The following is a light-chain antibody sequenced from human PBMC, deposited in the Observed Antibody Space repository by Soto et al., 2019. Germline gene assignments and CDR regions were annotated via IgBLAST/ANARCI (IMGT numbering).Light chain of an antibody. J-gene: IGLJ2*01. CDR3: NSYGGNTNVV. Sequence: HSALTQPPSASGSPGQSVTISCTGTSSDVGGYDFVSWYQQHPGKAPKILIYEVSKRASGVPDRFSGSKSGNTASLTVSGLQPDDEADYYCNSYGGNTNVVFGGGTQLTVL. V-gene: IGLV2-8*01. CDR2: EVS. CDR1: SSDVGGYDF.